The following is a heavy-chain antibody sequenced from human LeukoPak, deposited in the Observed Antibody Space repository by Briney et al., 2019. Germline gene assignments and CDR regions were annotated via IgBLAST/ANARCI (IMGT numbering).Heavy chain of an antibody. D-gene: IGHD2-21*02. CDR3: ARDDCGGDCPNDY. CDR1: GYTFTGYY. V-gene: IGHV1-2*02. Sequence: ASVKVSCKASGYTFTGYYMHWVRQAPGQGLEWMGWINPNSGGTNYAQKFQGRITMTRDTSISTAYMELSRLRSDDTAVYYCARDDCGGDCPNDYWGQGTLVTVSS. CDR2: INPNSGGT. J-gene: IGHJ4*02.